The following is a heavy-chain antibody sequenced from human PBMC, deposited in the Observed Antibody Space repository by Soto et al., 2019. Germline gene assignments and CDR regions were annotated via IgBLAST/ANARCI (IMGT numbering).Heavy chain of an antibody. V-gene: IGHV5-10-1*01. Sequence: PGESLKISCKGSGYSFTSYWISWVRQMPGKGLEWMGRIDPSDSYTNYSPSFQGHVTISADKSISTAYLQWSSLKASDTAMYYCARQNGSSWYGYYYYYGMDVWGQGTTVTVSS. CDR1: GYSFTSYW. J-gene: IGHJ6*02. CDR2: IDPSDSYT. D-gene: IGHD6-13*01. CDR3: ARQNGSSWYGYYYYYGMDV.